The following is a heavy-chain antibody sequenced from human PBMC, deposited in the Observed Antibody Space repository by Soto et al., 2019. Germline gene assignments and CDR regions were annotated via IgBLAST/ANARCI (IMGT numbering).Heavy chain of an antibody. CDR1: GFTFSGSA. Sequence: EVPLVESGGGLVQPGGSLKLSCAASGFTFSGSAMHWVRQASGKGLEWVGRIRSKANSYATAYAASVKGRFTISRDDSKNTAYLQMNSLKTEDTAVYYCTTYNWNDEFGYWGQGTLVTVSS. CDR2: IRSKANSYAT. D-gene: IGHD1-20*01. V-gene: IGHV3-73*01. CDR3: TTYNWNDEFGY. J-gene: IGHJ4*02.